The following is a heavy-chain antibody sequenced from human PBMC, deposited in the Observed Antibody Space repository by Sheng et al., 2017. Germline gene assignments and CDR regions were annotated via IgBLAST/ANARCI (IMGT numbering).Heavy chain of an antibody. J-gene: IGHJ3*02. CDR3: ARGGSSGYYSRAFDI. Sequence: EVQLVESGGGLVKPGGSLRLSCAASGFTFSSYSMNWVRQAPGKGLEWVSSISSSSSYIYYADSVKGRFTISRDNAKNSLYLQMNSLRAEDTAVYYCARGGSSGYYSRAFDIWGQGTMVTVSS. CDR1: GFTFSSYS. D-gene: IGHD3-22*01. V-gene: IGHV3-21*01. CDR2: ISSSSSYI.